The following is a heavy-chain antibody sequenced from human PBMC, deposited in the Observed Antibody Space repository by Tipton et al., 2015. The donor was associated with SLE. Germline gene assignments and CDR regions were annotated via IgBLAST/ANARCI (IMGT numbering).Heavy chain of an antibody. V-gene: IGHV3-48*02. CDR2: ITYSGEII. D-gene: IGHD3-22*01. Sequence: SLRLSCAASGFRFDRYTMNWVRQAPGKGPEWLSYITYSGEIIYYADSVKGRFTISRGNAKNSLYLQMNSLRDEDTAVYYCARVHYYGGSVNDYLDSWGQGTLVTVSS. J-gene: IGHJ4*02. CDR3: ARVHYYGGSVNDYLDS. CDR1: GFRFDRYT.